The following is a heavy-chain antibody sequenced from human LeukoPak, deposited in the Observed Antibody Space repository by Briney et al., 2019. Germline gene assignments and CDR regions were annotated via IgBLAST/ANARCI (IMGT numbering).Heavy chain of an antibody. CDR3: AKDYEPLVGVHRWGDWFDP. Sequence: GGSLRLSCAASGFTFSSYSMNWVRQAPGKGLERVSSISSSSSYIYYADSVKGRFTISRDNAKNSLYLQMNSLRAEDTAVYYCAKDYEPLVGVHRWGDWFDPWGQGTLVTVSS. D-gene: IGHD1-26*01. CDR1: GFTFSSYS. CDR2: ISSSSSYI. J-gene: IGHJ5*02. V-gene: IGHV3-21*04.